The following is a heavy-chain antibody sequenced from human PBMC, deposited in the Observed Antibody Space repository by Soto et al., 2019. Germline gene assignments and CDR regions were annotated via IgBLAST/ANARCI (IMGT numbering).Heavy chain of an antibody. J-gene: IGHJ4*02. D-gene: IGHD3-22*01. Sequence: GGSLRLSCAASGFTFSSYAMHWVRQAPGKGLEWVAVISYDGSNKYYADSVKGRFTISRDNSKNTLYLQMNSLRAEDTAVYYCARDSAPYYYDSSGYFPYFDYWGQGTLVTVSS. CDR2: ISYDGSNK. V-gene: IGHV3-30-3*01. CDR1: GFTFSSYA. CDR3: ARDSAPYYYDSSGYFPYFDY.